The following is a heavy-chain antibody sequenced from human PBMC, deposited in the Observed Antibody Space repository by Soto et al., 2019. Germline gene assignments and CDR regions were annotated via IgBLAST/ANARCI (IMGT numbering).Heavy chain of an antibody. CDR1: GFTFSSYA. J-gene: IGHJ4*02. V-gene: IGHV3-23*01. CDR3: EKDGQGITMIVVVIH. D-gene: IGHD3-22*01. Sequence: GGSLRLSCAASGFTFSSYAMSWVRQAPGKGLEWVSAISGSGGSTYCADSVKGRFTISRDNSKNTLYLQMNSLRAEDTAVYYCEKDGQGITMIVVVIHWGQGTLVTVYS. CDR2: ISGSGGST.